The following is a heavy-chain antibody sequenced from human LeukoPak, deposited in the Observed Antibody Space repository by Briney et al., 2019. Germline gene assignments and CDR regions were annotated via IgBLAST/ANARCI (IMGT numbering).Heavy chain of an antibody. D-gene: IGHD6-19*01. CDR2: IWYDGSNK. J-gene: IGHJ4*02. CDR1: GFTFSSYG. CDR3: ARGGAIAVAGLDY. Sequence: GGSLRLSCAASGFTFSSYGMHWVRQAPGKGLEWVAVIWYDGSNKHYADSVKGRFTISRDNSKNTLYLQMNSLRAEDTAVYYCARGGAIAVAGLDYWGQGTLVTVSS. V-gene: IGHV3-33*01.